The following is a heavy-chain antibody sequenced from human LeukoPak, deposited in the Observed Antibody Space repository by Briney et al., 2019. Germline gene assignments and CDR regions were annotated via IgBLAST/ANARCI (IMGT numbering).Heavy chain of an antibody. CDR3: ARDGFCTSHSCYLDDWARRVKITVSSGSASAPTMDV. Sequence: GGSLSLSCAPSVFVLRSCSMNCVRLAPGAGLEWISYISSSSSTLYYAESVMGRFSISSDNAKNSLKLQMNSLRDEDTAVYYCARDGFCTSHSCYLDDWARRVKITVSSGSASAPTMDV. J-gene: IGHJ6*03. CDR2: ISSSSSTL. CDR1: VFVLRSCS. V-gene: IGHV3-48*02. D-gene: IGHD2-2*03.